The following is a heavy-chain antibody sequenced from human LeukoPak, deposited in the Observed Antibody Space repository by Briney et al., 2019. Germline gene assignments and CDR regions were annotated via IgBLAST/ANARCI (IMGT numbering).Heavy chain of an antibody. J-gene: IGHJ5*02. V-gene: IGHV4-59*13. Sequence: SETLSLTCTVSGGPLSSYYWSWLRQPPGKGLEWLGYNYAIGSTNYNPSLKSRVPTSVDTSKNQFSLKRSAVTAADTAVYYWARALYSSSSTWFDPWGQGTLVTVSS. D-gene: IGHD6-6*01. CDR3: ARALYSSSSTWFDP. CDR1: GGPLSSYY. CDR2: NYAIGST.